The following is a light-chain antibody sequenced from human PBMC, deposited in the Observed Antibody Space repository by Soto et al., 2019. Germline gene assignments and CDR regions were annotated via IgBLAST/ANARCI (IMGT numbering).Light chain of an antibody. J-gene: IGKJ1*01. CDR2: KAS. V-gene: IGKV1-5*03. CDR1: QSISVW. CDR3: QQYNSYYRT. Sequence: DIQMTQSPSTLSASVGDRVTITCRASQSISVWLAWYQQKAGKAPNLLIYKASRLESGVPSRFSGSGSETEFTLTISGLQHGDSATYYCQQYNSYYRTLGQGTKVDIK.